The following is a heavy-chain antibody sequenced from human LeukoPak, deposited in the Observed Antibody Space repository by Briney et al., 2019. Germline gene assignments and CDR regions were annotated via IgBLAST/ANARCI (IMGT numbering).Heavy chain of an antibody. CDR3: AKGVSKYDFDY. D-gene: IGHD4-11*01. V-gene: IGHV3-23*01. Sequence: GGSLRLSCAASGFTLSDYALSWVRQAPGKGLEWVSGISGGTYDADSVKGRFTISRDNSKNTLYLQVNSLRAEDTAVYYCAKGVSKYDFDYWGQGTLVTVSS. CDR2: ISGGT. J-gene: IGHJ4*02. CDR1: GFTLSDYA.